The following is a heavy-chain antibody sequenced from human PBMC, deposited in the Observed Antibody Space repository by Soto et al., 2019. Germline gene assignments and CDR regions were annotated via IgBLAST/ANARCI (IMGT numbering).Heavy chain of an antibody. CDR3: ARDLGYCSSDICHNWFDP. CDR1: GFTFDDYG. Sequence: GGSLRLSCAASGFTFDDYGMAWVRQVPGKGLEWVSGTNWNGGSSEYSDSVKGRFTISRDNTNNSLYLQMNSLRAEDTAFYHCARDLGYCSSDICHNWFDPWGQGTLVTVSS. CDR2: TNWNGGSS. J-gene: IGHJ5*02. D-gene: IGHD2-2*01. V-gene: IGHV3-20*01.